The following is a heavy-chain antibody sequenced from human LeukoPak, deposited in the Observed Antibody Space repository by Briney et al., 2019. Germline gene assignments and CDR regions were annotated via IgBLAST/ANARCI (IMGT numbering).Heavy chain of an antibody. CDR2: IYWDDDK. D-gene: IGHD2-2*01. Sequence: SGPTLVNPTQTLTLTCTFSGFSLSSTGVGVGWIRQPPGEALEWLGLIYWDDDKRYSPSLKTRLTITKDTSKNQVVLTMTNMDPVDTATYYCAHSGGTGYCSSTSCLNWFDPWGQGTLVTVSS. CDR3: AHSGGTGYCSSTSCLNWFDP. V-gene: IGHV2-5*02. J-gene: IGHJ5*02. CDR1: GFSLSSTGVG.